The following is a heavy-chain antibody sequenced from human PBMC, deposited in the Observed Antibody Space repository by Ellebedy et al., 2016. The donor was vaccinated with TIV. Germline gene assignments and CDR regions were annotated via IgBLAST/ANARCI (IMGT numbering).Heavy chain of an antibody. CDR1: ESSLHSDY. CDR3: ALLPPGVAFDI. CDR2: INPTDDVT. V-gene: IGHV1-46*02. Sequence: AASVKVSCKASESSLHSDYIHWVRQAPGQGLEWMGYINPTDDVTDYAENFQGRVTMGRDTSTSTVFMELSSLRSEDTAIYYCALLPPGVAFDIWGQGTMVTVSS. D-gene: IGHD7-27*01. J-gene: IGHJ3*02.